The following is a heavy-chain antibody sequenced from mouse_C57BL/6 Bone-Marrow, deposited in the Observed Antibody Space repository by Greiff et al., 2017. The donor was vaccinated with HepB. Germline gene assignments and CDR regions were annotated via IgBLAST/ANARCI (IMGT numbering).Heavy chain of an antibody. CDR3: ARAFNWENFDY. CDR1: GYTFTSYG. V-gene: IGHV1-81*01. J-gene: IGHJ2*01. Sequence: VQLQQSGAELARPGASVKLSCKASGYTFTSYGISWVKQRTGQGLEWIGYIYPRDGSTKYNEKFKGKATLTAYKSSSTAYMQLNSLTSEDSAVYFCARAFNWENFDYWGQGTTLTVSS. CDR2: IYPRDGST. D-gene: IGHD4-1*01.